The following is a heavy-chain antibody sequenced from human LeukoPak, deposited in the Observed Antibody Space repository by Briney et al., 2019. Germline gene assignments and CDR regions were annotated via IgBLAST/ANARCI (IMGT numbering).Heavy chain of an antibody. CDR3: ARVFEYSSSPFDY. V-gene: IGHV1-69*04. Sequence: GASVKVSCKASGGTFSSYAISWVRQASGPGLEWMGRIIPIFGIANYAQKFQGRVTITADKSTSTAYMELSSLRSEDTAVYYCARVFEYSSSPFDYWVQGTLVTVSS. J-gene: IGHJ4*02. CDR2: IIPIFGIA. D-gene: IGHD6-6*01. CDR1: GGTFSSYA.